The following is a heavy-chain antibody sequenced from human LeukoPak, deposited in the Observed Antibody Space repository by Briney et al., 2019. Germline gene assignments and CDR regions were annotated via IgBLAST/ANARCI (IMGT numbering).Heavy chain of an antibody. J-gene: IGHJ3*02. D-gene: IGHD1-1*01. CDR1: GGSMSPFY. CDR2: IYYSGGT. CDR3: AVNSTKHTFDI. V-gene: IGHV4-59*08. Sequence: SETLSLTCTVSGGSMSPFYWSWIRQSPGKGLEWIGSIYYSGGTNYNPSLKSRVTISVDTSKNQFSLELSSVTAEDTAVYYCAVNSTKHTFDIWGQGTMVTVSS.